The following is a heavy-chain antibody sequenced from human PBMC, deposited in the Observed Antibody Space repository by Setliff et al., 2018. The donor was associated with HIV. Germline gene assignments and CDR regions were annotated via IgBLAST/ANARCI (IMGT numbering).Heavy chain of an antibody. CDR2: IYWNDDK. CDR3: VRPDAVGTFDY. CDR1: GFSLTTSGVG. J-gene: IGHJ4*02. D-gene: IGHD2-15*01. Sequence: SGPTLVNPTEPLTLTCTFSGFSLTTSGVGVGWVRQPPGKALEWLALIYWNDDKRYSPSLKNRLTITKDTSKNQVVLKMTNMDTADKATYYCVRPDAVGTFDYWGQGTLVTVSS. V-gene: IGHV2-5*01.